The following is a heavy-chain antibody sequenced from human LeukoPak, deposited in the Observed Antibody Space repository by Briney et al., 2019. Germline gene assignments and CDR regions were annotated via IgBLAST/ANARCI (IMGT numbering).Heavy chain of an antibody. D-gene: IGHD1-7*01. J-gene: IGHJ4*02. Sequence: SETLSLTCAVYGGSFSGYYWSWIRQPPGKGLEWIGEINHSGSTNYNPSLKSRVTISVDTSKNQFSLKLSSVTAADTAVYYCARVSAITGTFFDYWGQGTLVTVSS. CDR2: INHSGST. CDR1: GGSFSGYY. V-gene: IGHV4-34*01. CDR3: ARVSAITGTFFDY.